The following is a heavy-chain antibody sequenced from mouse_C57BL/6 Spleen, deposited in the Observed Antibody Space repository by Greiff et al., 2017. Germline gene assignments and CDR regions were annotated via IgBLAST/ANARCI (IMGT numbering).Heavy chain of an antibody. V-gene: IGHV1-52*01. Sequence: QVQLQQPGAELVRPGSSVKLSCKASGYTFTSYWMHWVKQRPIQGLEWIGNIDPSDSETHYNQKFKDKATLTVDKSSSTAYMQLSSLTSEDSAVYYCARTRFDDYDKSMDYWGQGTSVTVSS. J-gene: IGHJ4*01. CDR1: GYTFTSYW. D-gene: IGHD2-4*01. CDR3: ARTRFDDYDKSMDY. CDR2: IDPSDSET.